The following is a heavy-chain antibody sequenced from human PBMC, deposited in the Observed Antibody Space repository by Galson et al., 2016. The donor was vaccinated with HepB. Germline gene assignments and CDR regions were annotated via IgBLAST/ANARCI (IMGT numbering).Heavy chain of an antibody. CDR2: IIPIFGTA. D-gene: IGHD6-19*01. CDR3: AGAELRWSSVLHNYYYYGMDV. J-gene: IGHJ6*02. CDR1: GGTFSSYA. V-gene: IGHV1-69*13. Sequence: SVKVSCKASGGTFSSYAISWVRQAPGQGLEWMGGIIPIFGTANYAQKFQGRVTITADESTSTAYMELSSLRSEDTAVSYCAGAELRWSSVLHNYYYYGMDVWGQGTTVTVSS.